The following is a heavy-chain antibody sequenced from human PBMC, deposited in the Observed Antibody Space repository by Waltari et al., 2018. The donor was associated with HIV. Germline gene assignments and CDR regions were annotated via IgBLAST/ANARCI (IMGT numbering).Heavy chain of an antibody. V-gene: IGHV4-34*01. Sequence: QVQLQQWGAGILKPSETLSLTCAVYGGSFSGYYWSWIRQSPGRGLEWIGEINHNEITQYNPSLKSRVTISVDTSKNQFSLKVTSVTAADTAIYYCARLYGRDSSGYYSYYYHGIDVWGRGTTVTVSS. D-gene: IGHD3-22*01. J-gene: IGHJ6*02. CDR1: GGSFSGYY. CDR2: INHNEIT. CDR3: ARLYGRDSSGYYSYYYHGIDV.